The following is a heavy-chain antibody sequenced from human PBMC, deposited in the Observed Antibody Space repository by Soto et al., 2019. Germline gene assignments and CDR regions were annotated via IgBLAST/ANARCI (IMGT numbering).Heavy chain of an antibody. Sequence: ASVKVSCKASGYTFTGYYMHWVRQAPGQGLEWMGWINPNSGGTNYAQKFQGWVTMTRDTSISTAYMELSRLRSDDTAVYYCARGADRRYCSGGSCRFGIDYWGQGTLVTVS. CDR1: GYTFTGYY. J-gene: IGHJ4*02. CDR2: INPNSGGT. CDR3: ARGADRRYCSGGSCRFGIDY. V-gene: IGHV1-2*04. D-gene: IGHD2-15*01.